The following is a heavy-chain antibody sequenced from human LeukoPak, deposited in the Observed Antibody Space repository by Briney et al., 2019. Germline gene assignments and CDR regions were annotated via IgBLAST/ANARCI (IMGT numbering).Heavy chain of an antibody. D-gene: IGHD6-6*01. J-gene: IGHJ4*02. Sequence: SETLSLTCAVYGGSFSGYYWSWIRQPPGKGLEWIGEINHSGSTNYNPSLKSRVTISVDTSRNQFSLKLSSVTAADTAVYYCARLQYSSSSANFDYWGQGTLVTVSS. V-gene: IGHV4-34*01. CDR3: ARLQYSSSSANFDY. CDR1: GGSFSGYY. CDR2: INHSGST.